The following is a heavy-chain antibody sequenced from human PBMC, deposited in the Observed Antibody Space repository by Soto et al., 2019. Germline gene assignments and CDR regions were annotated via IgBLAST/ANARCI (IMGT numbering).Heavy chain of an antibody. J-gene: IGHJ6*02. Sequence: QVQLVQSGAEVKKPGSSVKVSCKASGGTFSSYAISWVRQAPGQGLEWMGGIIPIFGTANYAQKFQGRVTITADESTSTAYMELSSLRSEDTAVCYCARDDPHSSSVRYYGMDVWGQGTTVTVSS. D-gene: IGHD6-6*01. CDR1: GGTFSSYA. CDR3: ARDDPHSSSVRYYGMDV. V-gene: IGHV1-69*12. CDR2: IIPIFGTA.